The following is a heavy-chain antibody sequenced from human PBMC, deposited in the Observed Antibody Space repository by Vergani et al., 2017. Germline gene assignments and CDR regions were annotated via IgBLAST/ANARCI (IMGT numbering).Heavy chain of an antibody. D-gene: IGHD6-13*01. J-gene: IGHJ5*02. V-gene: IGHV5-51*01. CDR1: GYSFTSYW. CDR2: IYPGDSDT. CDR3: AGHHEAAAGRRYNWFDP. Sequence: EVQLVQSGAEVKKPGESLKISCKGSGYSFTSYWIGWVRQMPGKGLGWMGIIYPGDSDTRYSPSFQGQVTISADKSSSTAYLQWSSLKASDTAMYYCAGHHEAAAGRRYNWFDPWGQGTLVTVSS.